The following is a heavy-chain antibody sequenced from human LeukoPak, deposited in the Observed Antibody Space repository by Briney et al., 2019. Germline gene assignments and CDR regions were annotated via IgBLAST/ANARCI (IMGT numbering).Heavy chain of an antibody. J-gene: IGHJ5*02. D-gene: IGHD3-9*01. CDR2: INNDNGNT. Sequence: ASVKVSCKVSGYTLTELSMHWVRQAPGKGLEWMGWINNDNGNTKYSQKFQGRVTITRDTSAYTAYMELRSLTSADTAVYFCARAPYDILTGYSLNWFDPWGQGTLVTVSS. CDR1: GYTLTELS. CDR3: ARAPYDILTGYSLNWFDP. V-gene: IGHV1-3*04.